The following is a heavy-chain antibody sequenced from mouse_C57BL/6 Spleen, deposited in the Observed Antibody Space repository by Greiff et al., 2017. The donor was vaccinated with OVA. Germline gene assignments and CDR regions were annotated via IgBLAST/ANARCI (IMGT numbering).Heavy chain of an antibody. J-gene: IGHJ2*01. V-gene: IGHV1-52*01. CDR2: IDPSDSET. CDR1: GYTFTSYW. CDR3: ARGGYGSPYYCDY. Sequence: QVQLKQPGAELVRPGSSVKLSCKASGYTFTSYWMHWVKQRPIQGLEWIGNIDPSDSETHYNQKFKDKATLTVDKSSSTAYMQLSSLTSEDSAVYYCARGGYGSPYYCDYWGQGTTLTVSS. D-gene: IGHD1-1*01.